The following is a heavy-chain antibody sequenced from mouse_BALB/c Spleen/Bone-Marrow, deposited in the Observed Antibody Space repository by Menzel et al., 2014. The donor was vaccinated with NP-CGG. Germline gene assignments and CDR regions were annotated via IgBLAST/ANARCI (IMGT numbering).Heavy chain of an antibody. CDR1: GFTFSSFG. D-gene: IGHD4-1*01. V-gene: IGHV5-17*02. J-gene: IGHJ2*01. CDR2: ISSGSSTI. Sequence: EVKLVESGGGLVQPGGSRKLSCAASGFTFSSFGMHWVRQTPEKGLEWVAYISSGSSTIYYADTVKGRFTISRDNPKNTLFLQGTSLRSEDTAMYDCTRGGNWDDVDYGGQGTTLTVSS. CDR3: TRGGNWDDVDY.